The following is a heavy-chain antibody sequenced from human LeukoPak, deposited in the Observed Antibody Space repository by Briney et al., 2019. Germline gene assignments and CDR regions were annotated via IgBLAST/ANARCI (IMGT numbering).Heavy chain of an antibody. Sequence: RSGGSLRLSCAASGFTFSSYAMSWVRQAPGKGLEWVSTISDSGGSTYYADSVKGRFTISRDNSKNTLFLQMNSLRAEDTAVYYCAKNRPPYYYDHWGQGTLVTVSS. J-gene: IGHJ4*02. V-gene: IGHV3-23*01. CDR1: GFTFSSYA. CDR3: AKNRPPYYYDH. CDR2: ISDSGGST.